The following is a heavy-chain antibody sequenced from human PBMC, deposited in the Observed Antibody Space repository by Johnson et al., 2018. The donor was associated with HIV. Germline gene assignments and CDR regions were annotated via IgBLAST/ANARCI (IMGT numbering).Heavy chain of an antibody. D-gene: IGHD1-26*01. CDR1: GFTFDDYG. CDR3: ARGGRKWELLGDDAFDI. Sequence: VQLVESGGRVVRPGGSLRLSCVASGFTFDDYGMSWVRQAPGKGLEWVSGIHWNGGSTGYAESVKGRFTISRDNAKNSLYLQMNSLRAEDTALYYCARGGRKWELLGDDAFDIWGQGTMVTVSA. CDR2: IHWNGGST. J-gene: IGHJ3*02. V-gene: IGHV3-20*04.